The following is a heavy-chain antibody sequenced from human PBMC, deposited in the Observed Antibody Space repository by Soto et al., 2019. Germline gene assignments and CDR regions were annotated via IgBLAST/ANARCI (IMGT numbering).Heavy chain of an antibody. Sequence: GGSVRLSCAASGFTFSSYSMNWVRQAPGKGLEWVSSISSSSSYIYYADSVKGRFTISRDNAKNSLYLQMNSLRAEDTAVYYCARDEHDLTLDYWGQGTLVTVSS. V-gene: IGHV3-21*01. D-gene: IGHD2-21*02. CDR3: ARDEHDLTLDY. CDR1: GFTFSSYS. J-gene: IGHJ4*02. CDR2: ISSSSSYI.